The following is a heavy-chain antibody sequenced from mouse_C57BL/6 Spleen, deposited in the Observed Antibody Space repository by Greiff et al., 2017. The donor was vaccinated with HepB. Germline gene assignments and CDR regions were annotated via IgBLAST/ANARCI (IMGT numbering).Heavy chain of an antibody. D-gene: IGHD1-1*01. J-gene: IGHJ2*01. CDR2: IDPEDGDT. V-gene: IGHV14-1*01. CDR1: GFNIKAYY. Sequence: EVQLQHSGAELVRPGASVKLSCTASGFNIKAYYMHWVKQRPEQGLEWIGRIDPEDGDTEYAPKFQGKATMTADTSSNTAYLQLSSLTSEDTAVYYCTPFITTVVGDYWGQGTTLTVSS. CDR3: TPFITTVVGDY.